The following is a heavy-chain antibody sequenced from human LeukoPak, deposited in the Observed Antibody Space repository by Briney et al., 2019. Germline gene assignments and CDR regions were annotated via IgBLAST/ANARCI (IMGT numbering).Heavy chain of an antibody. V-gene: IGHV3-23*01. CDR1: GFTFSSYG. Sequence: GGSLRLSCAASGFTFSSYGMSWVRQAPGKGLEWVSAISGSGGSTYYADSVKGRFTISRDNSKNTLYLEMNSLRAEDTAVYYCAKVGGSGWYDYYYMDVWGKGTTVTVSS. CDR3: AKVGGSGWYDYYYMDV. J-gene: IGHJ6*03. CDR2: ISGSGGST. D-gene: IGHD6-19*01.